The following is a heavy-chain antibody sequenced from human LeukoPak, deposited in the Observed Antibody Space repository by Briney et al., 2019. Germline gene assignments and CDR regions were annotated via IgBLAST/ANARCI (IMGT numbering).Heavy chain of an antibody. Sequence: SGTLSLTCTASGGSISSYFWSWIRQPPGKGLEWIAYIRYSENTNYNPSLKSRVTISVDTSKNQFSLMLSSVTAADTAVYYCARGLYCSSTSCYWPQLHMDVWGQGTTVTVSS. D-gene: IGHD2-2*01. V-gene: IGHV4-59*01. CDR1: GGSISSYF. CDR3: ARGLYCSSTSCYWPQLHMDV. CDR2: IRYSENT. J-gene: IGHJ6*02.